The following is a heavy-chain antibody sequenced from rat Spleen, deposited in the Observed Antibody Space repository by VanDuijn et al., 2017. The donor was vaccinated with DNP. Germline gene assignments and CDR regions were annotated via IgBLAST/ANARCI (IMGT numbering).Heavy chain of an antibody. D-gene: IGHD4-4*01. CDR1: GFTFSSFP. J-gene: IGHJ2*01. CDR2: ISSSGGNT. CDR3: AGAGYGTYYFDY. V-gene: IGHV5-46*01. Sequence: EVQLVESGGGLVQPGRSMKLSCAASGFTFSSFPMAWVRQAPTKGLEWVASISSSGGNTYYRDSVKGRFIVSRDNAKNTLNLQMDSLRSEDTAAYYCAGAGYGTYYFDYWGQGVMVTVSS.